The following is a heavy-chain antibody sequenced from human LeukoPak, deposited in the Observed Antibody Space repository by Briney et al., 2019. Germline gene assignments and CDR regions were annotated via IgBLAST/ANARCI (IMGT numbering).Heavy chain of an antibody. CDR1: GFTFSSYW. Sequence: GGSLRLSCAACGFTFSSYWMSWVRQAQGQGLEWVANIKQGGSEEYYVDSVKGRFTISRDNAKNSLYLQMNSLRAEDTAVYYCARDIVVVTAYFDYWGQGTLVTVSS. J-gene: IGHJ4*02. V-gene: IGHV3-7*05. D-gene: IGHD2-21*02. CDR2: IKQGGSEE. CDR3: ARDIVVVTAYFDY.